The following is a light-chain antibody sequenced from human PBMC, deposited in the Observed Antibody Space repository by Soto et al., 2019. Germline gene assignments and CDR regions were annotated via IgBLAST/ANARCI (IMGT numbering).Light chain of an antibody. CDR2: GAS. V-gene: IGKV3-15*01. CDR3: QQYTNWPPYT. Sequence: EIVMTQSPATLSVSPGERATLSCRASQSVSSNLAWYQQKPGQAPRLLIYGASTRATGIPARFSGSGSGTEFTLTISSLQSEDFAVYYCQQYTNWPPYTFRQGTKLDIK. CDR1: QSVSSN. J-gene: IGKJ2*01.